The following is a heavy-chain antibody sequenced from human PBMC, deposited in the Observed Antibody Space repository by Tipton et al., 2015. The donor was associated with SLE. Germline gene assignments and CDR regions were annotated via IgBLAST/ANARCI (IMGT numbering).Heavy chain of an antibody. Sequence: TLSLTCIVSGDSISSSSYYWGWIRQPPGKGLEWVGTVYYTGNTFYNPSLKSRVTISVDTSKNQFSLKLSSVTAADTAVYYCARGEYRYDATGYHLLGHFDFWGQGTLVTVSS. CDR1: GDSISSSSYY. CDR2: VYYTGNT. D-gene: IGHD3-22*01. J-gene: IGHJ4*02. CDR3: ARGEYRYDATGYHLLGHFDF. V-gene: IGHV4-39*07.